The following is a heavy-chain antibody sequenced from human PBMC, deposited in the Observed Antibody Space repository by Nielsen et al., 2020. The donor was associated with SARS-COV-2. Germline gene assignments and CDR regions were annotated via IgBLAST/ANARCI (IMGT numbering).Heavy chain of an antibody. J-gene: IGHJ4*02. CDR1: GFTFSGSA. CDR3: TRGLSDF. CDR2: IRSEANDYAT. Sequence: GGSLRLSCAVSGFTFSGSALHWVRQAPGKGLEWVGRIRSEANDYATAYAASVKGRFTISRDDSKNTAYLQLHRLKTEDTAVYFCTRGLSDFGGQGTLVTVSS. D-gene: IGHD2-2*01. V-gene: IGHV3-73*01.